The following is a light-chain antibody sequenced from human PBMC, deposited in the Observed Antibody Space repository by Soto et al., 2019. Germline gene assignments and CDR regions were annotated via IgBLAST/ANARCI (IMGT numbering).Light chain of an antibody. Sequence: DIQMTQSPSTLSASVGDRVTITCRASQSISSWLAWYQQKPGKAPKLLIYDASILESGVPSRFSGSGSGTEFILTISSLQPDDFATYYCQQYNSYSPTFGQGTKVEIK. CDR3: QQYNSYSPT. CDR2: DAS. J-gene: IGKJ1*01. V-gene: IGKV1-5*01. CDR1: QSISSW.